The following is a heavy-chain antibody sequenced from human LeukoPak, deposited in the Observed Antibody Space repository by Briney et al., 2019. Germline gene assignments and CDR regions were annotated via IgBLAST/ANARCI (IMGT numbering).Heavy chain of an antibody. Sequence: SETLSLTCAVYGGSFSGYYWSWIRQPPGKGLEWIGEINHSGSTNYNPSLKSRVTISVDISKNQFSLKLSSVTAADTAVYYCARSSPIWELRYFDWLSHADFDYWGQGTLVTVSS. CDR2: INHSGST. V-gene: IGHV4-34*01. J-gene: IGHJ4*02. CDR1: GGSFSGYY. D-gene: IGHD3-9*01. CDR3: ARSSPIWELRYFDWLSHADFDY.